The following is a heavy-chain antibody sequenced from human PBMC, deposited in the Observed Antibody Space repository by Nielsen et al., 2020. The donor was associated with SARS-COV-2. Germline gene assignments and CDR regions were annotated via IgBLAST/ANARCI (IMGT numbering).Heavy chain of an antibody. CDR2: IHNIGST. CDR1: GGSISSYY. D-gene: IGHD6-19*01. J-gene: IGHJ4*02. V-gene: IGHV4-59*12. Sequence: SETLSLTCTVSGGSISSYYWSWIRQPPGKGLEWIGYIHNIGSTNYNPSLKSRVTISADTSKNQFSMKLSSVTAADTAVYYCATVGSGWYKYFDYWGQGTLVTVSS. CDR3: ATVGSGWYKYFDY.